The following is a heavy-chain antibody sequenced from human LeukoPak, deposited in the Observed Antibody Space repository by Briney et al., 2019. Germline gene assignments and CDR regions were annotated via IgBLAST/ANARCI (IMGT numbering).Heavy chain of an antibody. J-gene: IGHJ6*03. CDR3: ARGPPNYYGSGSYSGYYYYYYMDV. CDR2: IYYSGST. V-gene: IGHV4-59*01. Sequence: SETLSLTCTVSGGSISGYYWSWIRQPPGKGLEWIGYIYYSGSTNYNPSLKSRVTISVDTSKNQFSLKLSSVTAADTAVYYCARGPPNYYGSGSYSGYYYYYYMDVWGKGTTVTVSS. D-gene: IGHD3-10*01. CDR1: GGSISGYY.